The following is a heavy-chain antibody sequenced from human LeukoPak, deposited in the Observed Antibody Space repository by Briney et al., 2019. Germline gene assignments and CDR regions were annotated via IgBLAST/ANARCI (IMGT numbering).Heavy chain of an antibody. Sequence: GGSLRLSCAASGFTFSSYGMHWVRQAPGKGLEWVAVIPYDGSNKYYADSVKGRFTISRDNSKNTLYLQMNSLRAEDTAVYYCARAGYCSGGSRYLSYFDYWGQGTLVTASS. V-gene: IGHV3-30*19. J-gene: IGHJ4*02. CDR1: GFTFSSYG. CDR2: IPYDGSNK. D-gene: IGHD2-15*01. CDR3: ARAGYCSGGSRYLSYFDY.